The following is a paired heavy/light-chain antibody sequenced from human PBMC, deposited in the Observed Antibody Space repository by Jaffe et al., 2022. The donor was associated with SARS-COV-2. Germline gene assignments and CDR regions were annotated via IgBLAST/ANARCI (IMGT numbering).Heavy chain of an antibody. Sequence: QIVLVQSGFEVKKPGASVKVSCKASGYPFTTYGISWVRQAPGQGLEWMGWISTYNGNTDFAQNFQGRVTMTTDTSTSTVYLELRSLRSDDTAVYYCARARYETRGYSDYWGQGTQVIVSS. D-gene: IGHD3-9*01. CDR2: ISTYNGNT. V-gene: IGHV1-18*01. J-gene: IGHJ4*02. CDR1: GYPFTTYG. CDR3: ARARYETRGYSDY.
Light chain of an antibody. CDR1: LSISTH. CDR2: AAS. CDR3: QKYNFDSRP. Sequence: DIQMTQSPSSLSASVGDRVTITCRASLSISTHLAWYQQKPGKAPALLIYAASTLQSGVSSRFRGSGSGTDFTLIISNLQPEDAATYYCQKYNFDSRPFGGGTKVDIK. V-gene: IGKV1-27*01. J-gene: IGKJ4*01.